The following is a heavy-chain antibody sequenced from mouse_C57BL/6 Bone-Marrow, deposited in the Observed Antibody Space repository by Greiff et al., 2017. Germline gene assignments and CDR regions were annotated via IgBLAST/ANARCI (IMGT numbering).Heavy chain of an antibody. CDR3: AIDGYYLYFDY. Sequence: QVQLQQPGAELVKPGASVKVSCKASGYTFTSYWMHWVKQRPGQGLEWIGRFHPSDSDTNYNQKFKGKATLTVDKSSSTAYMQLSSLTSEDSAVYYCAIDGYYLYFDYWGQGTTLTVSS. CDR1: GYTFTSYW. J-gene: IGHJ2*01. D-gene: IGHD2-3*01. V-gene: IGHV1-74*01. CDR2: FHPSDSDT.